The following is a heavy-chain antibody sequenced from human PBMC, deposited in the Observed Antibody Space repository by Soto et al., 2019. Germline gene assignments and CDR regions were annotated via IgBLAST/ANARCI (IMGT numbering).Heavy chain of an antibody. CDR3: ARDTRLIVDY. D-gene: IGHD3-22*01. J-gene: IGHJ4*02. CDR2: MYYTGST. CDR1: GDSSSCNS. Sequence: QVQLQESGPGLVKPSETLSLTCSVSGDSSSCNSCSWIRQPPGKRLEWIGYMYYTGSTNYNPSPKSRVTMSIDTSTNLFSLRLSAVTAADTAGYYCARDTRLIVDYWGRGALVTVSS. V-gene: IGHV4-59*08.